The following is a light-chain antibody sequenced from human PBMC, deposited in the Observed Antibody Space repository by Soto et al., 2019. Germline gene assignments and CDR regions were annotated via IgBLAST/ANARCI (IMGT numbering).Light chain of an antibody. CDR2: DSS. V-gene: IGKV3-20*01. CDR1: QSVYSS. CDR3: QQYGTSPPT. J-gene: IGKJ3*01. Sequence: EIVLTQSPGTLSLSPGERATLSCRASQSVYSSLAWYQQKPGQAPRLLIYDSSFRATGVPDRLSGGGSGTDFTLTISRLEPEDFAVYYCQQYGTSPPTFGPETKVDIK.